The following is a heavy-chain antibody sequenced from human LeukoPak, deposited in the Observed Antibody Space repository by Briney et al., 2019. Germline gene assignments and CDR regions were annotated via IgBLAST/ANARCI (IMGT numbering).Heavy chain of an antibody. Sequence: GGSLRLSCAASGFTVSSNYMSWVRQAPGKGLEWVSVIYSGGNTFYAASVKGRFTISRDNAKNSLYLQMNSLRAEDTAVYYCARVVRDGYNRIDYWGQGTLVTVSS. J-gene: IGHJ4*02. V-gene: IGHV3-53*01. D-gene: IGHD5-24*01. CDR1: GFTVSSNY. CDR2: IYSGGNT. CDR3: ARVVRDGYNRIDY.